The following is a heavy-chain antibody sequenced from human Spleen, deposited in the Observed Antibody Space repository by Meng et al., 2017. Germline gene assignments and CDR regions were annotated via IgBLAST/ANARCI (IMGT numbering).Heavy chain of an antibody. J-gene: IGHJ5*02. CDR3: ARDGVGYGSGTNKWFDP. D-gene: IGHD3-10*01. Sequence: GQLQESGPGLVKPSQTLSLTCTVSGGSISSGGYYWNWIRHHPGKGLEWIGYIYYSGTTYYNPSLKSRVTMSVETSKNQFSLKLSSVTAADTAVYFCARDGVGYGSGTNKWFDPWGQGTLVTVSS. CDR1: GGSISSGGYY. V-gene: IGHV4-31*03. CDR2: IYYSGTT.